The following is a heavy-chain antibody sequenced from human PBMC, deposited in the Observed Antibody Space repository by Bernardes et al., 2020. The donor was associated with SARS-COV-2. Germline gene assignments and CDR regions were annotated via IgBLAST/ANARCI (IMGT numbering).Heavy chain of an antibody. Sequence: ASVKVSCKASGYTFTSYGISWVRQAPGQGLEWMGWISAYNGNTNYAQKLQGRVTMTTDTSTSTAYMGLRSLRSDDTAVYYCARDRLYDILTGYYYYYGMDVWGQWTTVTVSS. D-gene: IGHD3-9*01. V-gene: IGHV1-18*04. J-gene: IGHJ6*02. CDR1: GYTFTSYG. CDR2: ISAYNGNT. CDR3: ARDRLYDILTGYYYYYGMDV.